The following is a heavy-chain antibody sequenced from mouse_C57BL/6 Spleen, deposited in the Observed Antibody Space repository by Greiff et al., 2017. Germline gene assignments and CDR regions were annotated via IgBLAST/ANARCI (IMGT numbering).Heavy chain of an antibody. V-gene: IGHV1-26*01. CDR1: GYTFTDYY. J-gene: IGHJ2*01. D-gene: IGHD3-3*01. CDR3: ARGSHGDGIEG. Sequence: VQLQQSGPELVKPGASVKISCKASGYTFTDYYMNWVKQSHGKSLEWIGDINPNNGGTSYNQKFKGKATLTVDKSSSTAYMQLRSLTSEDSAVCYCARGSHGDGIEGWGAGTTLTVSS. CDR2: INPNNGGT.